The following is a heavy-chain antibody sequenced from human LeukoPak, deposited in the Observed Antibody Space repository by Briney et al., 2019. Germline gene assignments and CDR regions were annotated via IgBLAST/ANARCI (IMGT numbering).Heavy chain of an antibody. D-gene: IGHD3-22*01. CDR3: ARGNYYDSRTYYRAFDI. CDR2: IFASGNT. J-gene: IGHJ3*02. V-gene: IGHV4-4*07. CDR1: GGPISSYS. Sequence: SETLSLTCTVSGGPISSYSWTWIRQPAGKGLEWIGRIFASGNTYCNPSLKSRVTISVDTSKNHFSLKLSSVTAADTAVYYCARGNYYDSRTYYRAFDIWGQGTMVTVSS.